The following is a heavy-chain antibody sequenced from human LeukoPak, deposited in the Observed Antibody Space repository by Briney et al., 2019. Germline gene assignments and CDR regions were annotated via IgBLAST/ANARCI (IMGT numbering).Heavy chain of an antibody. Sequence: SETLSLTCAVSGGSITSHNWWSWVRQTPGEGLDWIGEIYHGGNTHYNTSLESRVTMSVDKSRNQFSLNLYSVTAADTAVYYCASHLAVSGTRGFDYWGQGILVTVSS. CDR1: GGSITSHNW. CDR3: ASHLAVSGTRGFDY. CDR2: IYHGGNT. D-gene: IGHD1-1*01. V-gene: IGHV4-4*02. J-gene: IGHJ4*02.